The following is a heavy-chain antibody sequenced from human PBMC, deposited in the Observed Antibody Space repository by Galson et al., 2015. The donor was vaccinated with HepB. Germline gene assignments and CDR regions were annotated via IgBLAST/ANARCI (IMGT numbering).Heavy chain of an antibody. Sequence: QSGAEVKKPGESLKISCKASGYSFTTYWIGWERQMPGKGLEWMGIIYPGDSDTKYSPSFQGQVTISADKSITTAYLQWSSPRASDTAMYYCALLSPHVGSGIPAHYLNYGLDAWGQGTTVTVSS. D-gene: IGHD3-10*01. V-gene: IGHV5-51*01. CDR2: IYPGDSDT. J-gene: IGHJ6*02. CDR1: GYSFTTYW. CDR3: ALLSPHVGSGIPAHYLNYGLDA.